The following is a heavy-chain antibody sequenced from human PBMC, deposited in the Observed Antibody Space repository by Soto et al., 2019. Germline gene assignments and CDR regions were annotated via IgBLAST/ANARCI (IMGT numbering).Heavy chain of an antibody. CDR1: GGTISRYA. CDR2: IIPIFGIA. J-gene: IGHJ6*02. Sequence: SVKVSCSTSGGTISRYAVSWVRQAPGQGLEWMGGIIPIFGIANYAQKFQGRVTITADESTSTAYMELSSLRSDDTAVYYCGREDRDRETGLVPAAIDGMDVWGQGTTVTVSS. V-gene: IGHV1-69*13. CDR3: GREDRDRETGLVPAAIDGMDV. D-gene: IGHD2-2*01.